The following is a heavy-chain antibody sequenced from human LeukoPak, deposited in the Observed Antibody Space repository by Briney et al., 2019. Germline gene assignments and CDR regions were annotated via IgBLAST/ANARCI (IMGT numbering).Heavy chain of an antibody. CDR3: ARVGYGSGSLYYFDY. CDR2: IKQGGSEK. D-gene: IGHD3-10*01. J-gene: IGHJ4*02. V-gene: IGHV3-7*01. CDR1: GFTFSSYW. Sequence: GGSLRLSCAASGFTFSSYWMSWVRQAPGKGLEWVANIKQGGSEKYYVDSVKGRFTISRDNAKNSLYLQMNSLRAEDTAVYYCARVGYGSGSLYYFDYWGQGTLVTVSS.